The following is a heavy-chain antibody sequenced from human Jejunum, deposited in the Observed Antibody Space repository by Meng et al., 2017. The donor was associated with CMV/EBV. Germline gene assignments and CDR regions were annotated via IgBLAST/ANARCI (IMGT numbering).Heavy chain of an antibody. CDR3: AKRSGYGANSFFDN. CDR1: VFTFRHSA. V-gene: IGHV3-23*01. Sequence: VFTFRHSAMRWARQAPGKGLEWVSTIRCSGSSTYYADSVRGQFAISRDNSENTVYLQVHSLRAGDTAVYYCAKRSGYGANSFFDNWGQGTLVTVSS. J-gene: IGHJ4*02. D-gene: IGHD4-23*01. CDR2: IRCSGSST.